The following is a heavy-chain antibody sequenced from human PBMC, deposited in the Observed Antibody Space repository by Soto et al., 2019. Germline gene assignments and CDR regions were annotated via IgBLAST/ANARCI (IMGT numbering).Heavy chain of an antibody. CDR3: ARINDILTGFDY. J-gene: IGHJ4*02. CDR1: GFSLSNARMG. Sequence: TGPTLVYPTETLALTCTVSGFSLSNARMGVSWIRQPPGKALEWLAHIFSNDEKSYSTSLKSRLTISKDTSKSQVVLTMTNMDPVDTATYYCARINDILTGFDYWGQGTLVTVS. D-gene: IGHD3-9*01. CDR2: IFSNDEK. V-gene: IGHV2-26*01.